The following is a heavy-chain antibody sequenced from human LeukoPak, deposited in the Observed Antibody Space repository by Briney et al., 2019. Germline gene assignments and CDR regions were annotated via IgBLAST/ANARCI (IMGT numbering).Heavy chain of an antibody. CDR1: GGSFSGYY. D-gene: IGHD3-10*01. J-gene: IGHJ4*02. Sequence: PSETLSLTCAVYGGSFSGYYWSWIRQPPGKGLEWVSGIGGSGSHTYYADSVKGRFTISRDNSKNTLYLQMNSLRAEDTAVYYCAKDPGLYGSGSFDYWGQGTLVTVSS. V-gene: IGHV3-23*01. CDR2: IGGSGSHT. CDR3: AKDPGLYGSGSFDY.